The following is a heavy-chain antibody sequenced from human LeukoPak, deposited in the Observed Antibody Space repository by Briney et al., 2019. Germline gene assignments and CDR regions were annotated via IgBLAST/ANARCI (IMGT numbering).Heavy chain of an antibody. CDR2: IPSTGTYT. CDR1: GFTFSTFA. J-gene: IGHJ6*03. CDR3: ARDPYSGSYGDSYYYYMDV. Sequence: GGSLRLSCAASGFTFSTFAMIWVRQPPGKGLEWGSSIPSTGTYTFYADSVKGRFTISRDNSKNSLYLQMISLRAEDTAIYYCARDPYSGSYGDSYYYYMDVWGKGTTVTISS. V-gene: IGHV3-21*01. D-gene: IGHD1-26*01.